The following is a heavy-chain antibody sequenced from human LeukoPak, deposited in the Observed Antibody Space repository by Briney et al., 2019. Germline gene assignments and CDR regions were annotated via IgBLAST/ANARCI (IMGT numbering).Heavy chain of an antibody. CDR2: IYHSGST. V-gene: IGHV4-38-2*02. D-gene: IGHD1-1*01. J-gene: IGHJ4*02. Sequence: SETLSLTCTVSGYSISSGYYWGWIRQPPGKGLEWIGSIYHSGSTYYNPSLKSRVTISVDTSKNQFSLKLSSVTAADTAVYYCARDVARYVDYWGQGTLVTVSS. CDR1: GYSISSGYY. CDR3: ARDVARYVDY.